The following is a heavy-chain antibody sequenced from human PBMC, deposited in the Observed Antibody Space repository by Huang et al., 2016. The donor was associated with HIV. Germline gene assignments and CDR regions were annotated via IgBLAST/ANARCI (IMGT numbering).Heavy chain of an antibody. J-gene: IGHJ5*02. Sequence: EVKLLESGGGLVQPGGSLRLSCAASGFSFSSYTMTWVRQAPGKGLEGVASRRGIDNTTFDADSVNGRFTISRDNSKNTLYLQMKSLRVDDTAVYYCAKDRVAGTGHCFDPWGQGTLVTVSS. CDR1: GFSFSSYT. CDR3: AKDRVAGTGHCFDP. D-gene: IGHD6-19*01. V-gene: IGHV3-23*01. CDR2: RRGIDNTT.